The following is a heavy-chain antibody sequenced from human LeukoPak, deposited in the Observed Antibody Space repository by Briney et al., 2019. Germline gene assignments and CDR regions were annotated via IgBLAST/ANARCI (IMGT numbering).Heavy chain of an antibody. CDR3: LRGDRRDY. V-gene: IGHV3-21*06. CDR1: GFTFSSSS. CDR2: ISTSSIYI. J-gene: IGHJ4*02. Sequence: RSGGFLRLSCAASGFTFSSSSMNWVRQAPGKGLEWVSSISTSSIYIYYADSVKGRFIISRDNAKDSLYLQMNSLRVEDTAVYYCLRGDRRDYWGQGTLVTVSS.